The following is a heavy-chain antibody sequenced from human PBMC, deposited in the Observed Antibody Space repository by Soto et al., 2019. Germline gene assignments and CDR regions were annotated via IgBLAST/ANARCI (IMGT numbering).Heavy chain of an antibody. CDR2: INHSGST. V-gene: IGHV4-34*01. CDR3: ARARTGIVVVVAATRGSDFDY. D-gene: IGHD2-15*01. J-gene: IGHJ4*02. CDR1: GGSLSGYY. Sequence: SETLSLTCAVYGGSLSGYYWSWLRQPPGKGLEWIGEINHSGSTNYNPSLKSRVTISVDTSKNQFSLKLSSVTAADTAVYYCARARTGIVVVVAATRGSDFDYWGQGTLVTVSS.